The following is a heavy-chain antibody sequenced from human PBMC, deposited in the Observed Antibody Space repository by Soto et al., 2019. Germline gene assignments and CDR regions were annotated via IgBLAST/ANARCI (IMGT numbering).Heavy chain of an antibody. J-gene: IGHJ4*02. V-gene: IGHV3-30-3*01. CDR2: ISYDGSNK. D-gene: IGHD4-17*01. Sequence: GGSLRLSCAASGFTFSSYAMHWVRQAPGKGLEWVAVISYDGSNKYYADSVKGRFTISRDNSKNTLYLQMNSLRAEDTAVYYCARDPSTYGVLDYWGQGTLVTVSS. CDR1: GFTFSSYA. CDR3: ARDPSTYGVLDY.